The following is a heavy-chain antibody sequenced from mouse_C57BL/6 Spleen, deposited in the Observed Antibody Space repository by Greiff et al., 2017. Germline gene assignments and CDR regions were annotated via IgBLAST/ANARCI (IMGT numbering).Heavy chain of an antibody. CDR1: GYTFTDYE. J-gene: IGHJ2*01. V-gene: IGHV1-15*01. D-gene: IGHD4-1*01. CDR3: TRSGGTNYFGY. CDR2: IDPETGGT. Sequence: VQLQQSGAELVRPGASVTLSCKASGYTFTDYEMHWVKQTPVHGLEWIGAIDPETGGTAYNQKFKGKAILTADKSSSTAYMELRSLTSEYSAVYYCTRSGGTNYFGYWGQVTTLTVSS.